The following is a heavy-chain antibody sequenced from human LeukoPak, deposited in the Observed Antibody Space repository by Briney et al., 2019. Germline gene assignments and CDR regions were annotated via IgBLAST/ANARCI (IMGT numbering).Heavy chain of an antibody. J-gene: IGHJ4*02. Sequence: GESLNISCVRSVYICSTYSVSCVRKMPGKGVEWMGIIYGDDSVTRYSPSIHGQVKISADKSISSAHLQWSSLKASDTAMYYCARRSYYESGGYYYDFWGQRTLVTVSS. D-gene: IGHD3-22*01. CDR3: ARRSYYESGGYYYDF. CDR2: IYGDDSVT. CDR1: VYICSTYS. V-gene: IGHV5-51*01.